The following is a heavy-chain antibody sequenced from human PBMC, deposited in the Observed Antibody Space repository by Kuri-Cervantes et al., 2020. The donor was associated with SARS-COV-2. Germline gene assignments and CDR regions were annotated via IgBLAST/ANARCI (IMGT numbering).Heavy chain of an antibody. CDR1: GFTFSSYE. CDR2: IKQDGSEK. Sequence: GESLKISCAASGFTFSSYEMNWVRQAPGKGLEWVANIKQDGSEKYYVDSVKGRFTISRDNAKNSLYLQMNSLRAEDTAVFYCARDSRGDLQYIYGMDVWGQGTTVTVSS. V-gene: IGHV3-7*03. J-gene: IGHJ6*02. CDR3: ARDSRGDLQYIYGMDV. D-gene: IGHD3-10*01.